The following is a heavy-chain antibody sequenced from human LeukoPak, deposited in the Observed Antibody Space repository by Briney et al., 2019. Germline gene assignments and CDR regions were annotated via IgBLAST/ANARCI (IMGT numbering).Heavy chain of an antibody. CDR3: ARKVVWGHYYYYMDV. CDR2: ISTYNGNT. J-gene: IGHJ6*03. D-gene: IGHD2-15*01. Sequence: ASVKVSCKASGYTFTNNGISWVRQAPGQGLEWMGWISTYNGNTNYAQKLQGRVTMTTDTSTSTAYMELRSLGSDDTAIYYCARKVVWGHYYYYMDVWGKGTTVTVSS. CDR1: GYTFTNNG. V-gene: IGHV1-18*01.